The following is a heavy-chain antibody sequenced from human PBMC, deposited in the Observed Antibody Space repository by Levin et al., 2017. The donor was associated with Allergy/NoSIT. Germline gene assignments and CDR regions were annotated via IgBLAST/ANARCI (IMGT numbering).Heavy chain of an antibody. CDR2: IIPIFGTA. CDR1: GGTFSSYA. V-gene: IGHV1-69*13. CDR3: ARAILTGYYGYYYGMDV. J-gene: IGHJ6*02. D-gene: IGHD3-9*01. Sequence: SVKVSCKASGGTFSSYAISWVRQAPGQGLEWMGGIIPIFGTANYAQKFQGRVTITADESTSTAYMELSSLRSEDTAVYYCARAILTGYYGYYYGMDVWGQGTTVTVSS.